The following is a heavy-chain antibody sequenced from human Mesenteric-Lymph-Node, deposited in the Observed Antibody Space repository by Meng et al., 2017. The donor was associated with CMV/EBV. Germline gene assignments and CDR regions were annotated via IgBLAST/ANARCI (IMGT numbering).Heavy chain of an antibody. V-gene: IGHV3-48*01. Sequence: GGSLRLSCAVSGFSLSNHDMNWVRQAPGEGLEWISYIGLSDTDTSYADSVKGRFTISRDNAKNSLFLQMNSLRAEDTAVYYCARDHAGILDFDYWGQGALVTVSS. J-gene: IGHJ4*02. CDR2: IGLSDTDT. D-gene: IGHD3-10*01. CDR1: GFSLSNHD. CDR3: ARDHAGILDFDY.